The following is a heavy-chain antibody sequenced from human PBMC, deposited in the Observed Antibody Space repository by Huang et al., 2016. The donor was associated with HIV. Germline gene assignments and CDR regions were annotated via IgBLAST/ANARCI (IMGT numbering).Heavy chain of an antibody. CDR1: GYNFDSYW. CDR3: ARQGLWLPPTDPFDY. CDR2: IYPGDFDT. D-gene: IGHD3-10*01. Sequence: EVHLVQSGAEVKEPGESLKISCQASGYNFDSYWIGWVRQMPGKGLGWMGVIYPGDFDTRYDPSFQGQVTISADQSINTAYLQWSSLKASDTAIYFCARQGLWLPPTDPFDYWGQGTPVTVSA. V-gene: IGHV5-51*01. J-gene: IGHJ4*02.